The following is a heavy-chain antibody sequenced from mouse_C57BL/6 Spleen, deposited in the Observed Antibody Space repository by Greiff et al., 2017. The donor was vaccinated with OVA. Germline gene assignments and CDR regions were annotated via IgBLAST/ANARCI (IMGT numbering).Heavy chain of an antibody. D-gene: IGHD1-1*01. CDR1: GYAFSSYW. Sequence: QVQLQQSGPELVKPGASVKISCKASGYAFSSYWMNWVKQRPGKGLEWIGRIYPGDGDTNYNGKFKGKATLTADKSSSTAYLPLSSLTSEDSAVYFCARVTTVLAPFDYWGQGTTLTVAS. CDR3: ARVTTVLAPFDY. CDR2: IYPGDGDT. V-gene: IGHV1-82*01. J-gene: IGHJ2*01.